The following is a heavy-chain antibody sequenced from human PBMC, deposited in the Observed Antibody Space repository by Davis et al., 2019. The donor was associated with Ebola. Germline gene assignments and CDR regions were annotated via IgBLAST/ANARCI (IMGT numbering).Heavy chain of an antibody. J-gene: IGHJ3*02. CDR2: IYPPDSRT. CDR1: GYTFTSHW. V-gene: IGHV5-51*01. D-gene: IGHD2-8*01. Sequence: GGSLRLSCKGLGYTFTSHWIGWVRQVPGKAPEWMGIIYPPDSRTTYSPTFQGQVTISADKSINIAYLYWSSLKASDTAIYYCERPRYSTRWPDAFQTWGQGTMVTVSS. CDR3: ERPRYSTRWPDAFQT.